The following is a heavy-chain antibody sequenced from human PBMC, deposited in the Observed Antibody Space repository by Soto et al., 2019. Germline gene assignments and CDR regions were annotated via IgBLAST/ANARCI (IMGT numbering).Heavy chain of an antibody. D-gene: IGHD1-26*01. CDR2: ISAYNGNT. J-gene: IGHJ6*02. CDR3: ARDKDRVELGGNYYYATDV. Sequence: ASVKVSCKASGYTFTSYGISWVRQAPGQGLEWMGWISAYNGNTNYAQKLQGRVTMTTDTSTSTAYMELRSLRSEDTAVYYCARDKDRVELGGNYYYATDVWGQGTTVTVSS. V-gene: IGHV1-18*01. CDR1: GYTFTSYG.